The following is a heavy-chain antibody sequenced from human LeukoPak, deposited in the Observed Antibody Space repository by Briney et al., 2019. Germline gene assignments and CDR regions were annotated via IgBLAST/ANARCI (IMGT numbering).Heavy chain of an antibody. V-gene: IGHV4-31*03. CDR3: ARGWGYFDY. CDR1: GGSISSGGYY. CDR2: IYYSGST. J-gene: IGHJ4*02. Sequence: SETLSLTCTVSGGSISSGGYYWSWIRQHPGKGLEWIGYIYYSGSTYYNTSLRSRVTISVDTSKNQFSLRLSSVTAADTVVYYCARGWGYFDYWGQGTLVTVSS. D-gene: IGHD7-27*01.